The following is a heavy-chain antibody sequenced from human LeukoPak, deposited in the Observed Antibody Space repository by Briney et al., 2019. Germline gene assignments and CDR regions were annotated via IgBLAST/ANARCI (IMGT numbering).Heavy chain of an antibody. V-gene: IGHV3-21*01. CDR3: ARGLRGPDF. CDR1: GFTFSSYN. D-gene: IGHD3-16*01. J-gene: IGHJ4*02. CDR2: ISSSSTYI. Sequence: PGGPLRLSCTASGFTFSSYNMNWVRQAPGKGLEWVSSISSSSTYIYYADSVKGRFTISRDNAKNTLFLQMNSLRAEDTALYYCARGLRGPDFWGQGTLVTVSS.